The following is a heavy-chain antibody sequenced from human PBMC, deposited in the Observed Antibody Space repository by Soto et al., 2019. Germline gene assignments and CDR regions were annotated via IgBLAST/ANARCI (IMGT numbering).Heavy chain of an antibody. J-gene: IGHJ6*01. CDR3: ARDVPSPYGSGRGNGLDV. Sequence: PSETLSLTCTVSGGSISSYYWSWIRQPPGKGLEWIGYIYYSGSTNYNPSLKSRVTISVDTSKNQFSLKLSSVTAADTAIYYCARDVPSPYGSGRGNGLDVWGQGTTVTVSS. CDR1: GGSISSYY. D-gene: IGHD3-10*01. CDR2: IYYSGST. V-gene: IGHV4-59*01.